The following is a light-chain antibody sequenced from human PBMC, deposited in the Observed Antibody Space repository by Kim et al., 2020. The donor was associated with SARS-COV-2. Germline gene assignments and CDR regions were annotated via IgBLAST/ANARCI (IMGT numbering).Light chain of an antibody. CDR1: QGISTW. CDR3: QQPNNSPRT. J-gene: IGKJ1*01. CDR2: SAS. Sequence: DVQMTQSPSSVSASIGDRVTITCRASQGISTWLAWYQQKPGEAPKLLIYSASTLQSGVPSRFSGSGSGTDFTLTISSLQPEDFATYYCQQPNNSPRTFGQGTKVDIK. V-gene: IGKV1-12*01.